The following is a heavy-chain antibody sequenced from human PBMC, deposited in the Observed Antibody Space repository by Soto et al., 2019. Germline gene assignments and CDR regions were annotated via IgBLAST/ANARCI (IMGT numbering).Heavy chain of an antibody. D-gene: IGHD2-2*01. CDR1: GGSISSSSYY. CDR2: IYYSGST. J-gene: IGHJ5*02. CDR3: ARQPYCSSTSCYPFSNWFDP. Sequence: QLQLQESGPGLVKPSETLSLTCTVSGGSISSSSYYWGWIRPPPGKGLEWIGSIYYSGSTYYNPSLKSRVTISVDTSKNQFSLKLSSVTAADTAVYCCARQPYCSSTSCYPFSNWFDPWGQGTLVTVSS. V-gene: IGHV4-39*01.